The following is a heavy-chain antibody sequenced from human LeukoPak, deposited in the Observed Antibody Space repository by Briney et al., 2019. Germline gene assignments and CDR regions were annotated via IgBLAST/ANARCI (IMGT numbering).Heavy chain of an antibody. CDR1: GFTFSSHW. CDR3: AKLYREYCFSTNCPNWFDP. V-gene: IGHV3-7*05. J-gene: IGHJ5*02. D-gene: IGHD2-2*01. Sequence: GGSLRLSCAASGFTFSSHWMNWVRQAPGKGLEWVANIKEDGSEKYYVDSVKGRFTISRDNAKNSLCLQMNSLRAEDTAVYYCAKLYREYCFSTNCPNWFDPWGQGTLVTVSS. CDR2: IKEDGSEK.